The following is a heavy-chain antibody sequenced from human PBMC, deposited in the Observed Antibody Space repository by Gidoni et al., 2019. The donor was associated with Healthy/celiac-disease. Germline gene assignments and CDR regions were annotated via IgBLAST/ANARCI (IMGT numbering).Heavy chain of an antibody. V-gene: IGHV4-30-4*01. Sequence: QVQLQESGPGLVKPSQPLSLTSPFPGGSISSGDYYWSWLRPPPGKGLAWIGYIYYSGSTYYNPSLKSRVTISVDTSKNQFSLKLSSVTAADTAVYYCARVRDYGDYDFDYWGQGTLVTVSS. CDR3: ARVRDYGDYDFDY. J-gene: IGHJ4*02. CDR1: GGSISSGDYY. CDR2: IYYSGST. D-gene: IGHD4-17*01.